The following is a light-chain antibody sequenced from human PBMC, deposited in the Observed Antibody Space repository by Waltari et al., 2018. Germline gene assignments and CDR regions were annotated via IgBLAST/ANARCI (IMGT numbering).Light chain of an antibody. CDR3: SSYTSSSTLV. J-gene: IGLJ2*01. V-gene: IGLV2-14*01. Sequence: QSALTQPASVSGSPGQSITISCTGTASDVGRYNYVSLYQQHPGKAPKLRISGVTNRPSGVSNGVAGSKSGNTASLTISGLQAEDEAEYYCSSYTSSSTLVFGGGTKVTVL. CDR2: GVT. CDR1: ASDVGRYNY.